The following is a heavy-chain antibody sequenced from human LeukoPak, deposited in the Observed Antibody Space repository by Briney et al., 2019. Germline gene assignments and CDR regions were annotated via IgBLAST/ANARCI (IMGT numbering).Heavy chain of an antibody. V-gene: IGHV3-15*01. CDR2: IKSKTDGGTT. J-gene: IGHJ6*03. D-gene: IGHD1/OR15-1a*01. CDR1: GFTFNNAW. Sequence: GGSLRLSCAASGFTFNNAWMSWVRQAPGKGLEWVGRIKSKTDGGTTDYAAPVKGRFTISRDDSKNTLYLQMNSLKTEDTAVYYCTTDPELDQLGYYYYMDVWGKGTTVTVSS. CDR3: TTDPELDQLGYYYYMDV.